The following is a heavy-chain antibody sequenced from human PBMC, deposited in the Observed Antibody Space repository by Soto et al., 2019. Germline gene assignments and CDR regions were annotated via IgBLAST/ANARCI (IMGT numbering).Heavy chain of an antibody. V-gene: IGHV1-18*04. CDR2: ISAYNGNT. CDR3: ARVSLNYDILTGYYSGRYGMDV. Sequence: ASVKVSCKASGYTFTSYGISWVRQAPGQGLEWMGWISAYNGNTNYAQKLQGRVTMTTDTSTSTAYMELRSLRSDDTAVYYCARVSLNYDILTGYYSGRYGMDVWGQGTTVTVSS. D-gene: IGHD3-9*01. J-gene: IGHJ6*02. CDR1: GYTFTSYG.